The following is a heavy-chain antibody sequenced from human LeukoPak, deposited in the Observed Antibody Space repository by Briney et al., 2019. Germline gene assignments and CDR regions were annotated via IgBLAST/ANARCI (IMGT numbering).Heavy chain of an antibody. CDR1: GYRFANYW. J-gene: IGHJ4*02. D-gene: IGHD3-22*01. Sequence: GESLKISCKGSGYRFANYWIGWVRQMPGKGLEWMGIIYPSDSETRYSPSFQGQVTISADKSISTAYLQWSSLKASDTAMYYCARGYYYDSSGNLNYFDYWGQGTLVTVSS. CDR3: ARGYYYDSSGNLNYFDY. V-gene: IGHV5-51*01. CDR2: IYPSDSET.